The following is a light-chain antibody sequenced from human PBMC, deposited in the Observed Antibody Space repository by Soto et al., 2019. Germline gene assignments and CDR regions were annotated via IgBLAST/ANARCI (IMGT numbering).Light chain of an antibody. CDR3: AAWDDSLNGYV. V-gene: IGLV1-44*01. CDR1: SSNIGSNA. Sequence: QSVLTQPPSASGTPGQRVTISCSGGSSNIGSNAVNWYRQLPGTAPKLLIHSNNPRPSGVPDRFSGSKSGTSASLAISGLQSEDEADYYCAAWDDSLNGYVFGTGTKLTVL. CDR2: SNN. J-gene: IGLJ1*01.